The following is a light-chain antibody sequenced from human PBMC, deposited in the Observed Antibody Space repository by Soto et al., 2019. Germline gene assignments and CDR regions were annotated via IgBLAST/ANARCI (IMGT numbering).Light chain of an antibody. V-gene: IGKV1-27*01. J-gene: IGKJ3*01. CDR3: QKYDRAPFT. Sequence: DIPMTQSPSSLSAYLGDRVTITCRASQGISNYFAWYQQKPGRLPKLLLFGASTLQSGVPARFSGSGSGTLFTLTISGLLPEDVATYCCQKYDRAPFTFGPGTKVDFK. CDR2: GAS. CDR1: QGISNY.